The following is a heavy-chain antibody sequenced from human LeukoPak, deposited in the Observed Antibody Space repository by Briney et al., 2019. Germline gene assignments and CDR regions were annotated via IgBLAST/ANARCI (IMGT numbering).Heavy chain of an antibody. J-gene: IGHJ3*02. CDR1: GFTFTKFW. CDR2: VKDDGIST. V-gene: IGHV3-74*01. D-gene: IGHD2-2*01. CDR3: ATGPYAAFEM. Sequence: PGGSLRLSCAASGFTFTKFWMHWVQQAPGRGLVWVSRVKDDGISTLYADSVKGRFTISRDNAKNTLYLQMNSLRADDTALYYCATGPYAAFEMWGQGTMVTVSS.